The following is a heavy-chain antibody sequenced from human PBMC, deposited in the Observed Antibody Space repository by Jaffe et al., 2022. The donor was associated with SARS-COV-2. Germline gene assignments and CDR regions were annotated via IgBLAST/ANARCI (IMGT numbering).Heavy chain of an antibody. D-gene: IGHD1-26*01. CDR2: ISGSGDAT. J-gene: IGHJ4*02. CDR1: GFAFSKFA. CDR3: TRDLFEGQIDVVGTVVFDY. V-gene: IGHV3-23*04. Sequence: EVQLVESGGSLIQPGGSLRLSCAASGFAFSKFAMNWVRLPPRKGLEWVSSISGSGDATYYPNSLKGRFTISRDNSKNTIYLQMNNLSAEDTAIYYCTRDLFEGQIDVVGTVVFDYWGQGNLVTVSS.